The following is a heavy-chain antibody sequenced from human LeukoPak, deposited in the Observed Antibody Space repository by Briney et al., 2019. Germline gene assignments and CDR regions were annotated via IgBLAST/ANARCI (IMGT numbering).Heavy chain of an antibody. Sequence: SETLSLSCTVSGGSISSYYWSWIRQPPGKGLEWIGYIYYSGSTNYNPSLKSRVTISVDTSKNQFSLKLSSVTAADTAVYYCARSGGYCSSTSCYDSFDPWGQGTLVTVSS. V-gene: IGHV4-59*01. CDR1: GGSISSYY. J-gene: IGHJ5*02. CDR2: IYYSGST. CDR3: ARSGGYCSSTSCYDSFDP. D-gene: IGHD2-2*01.